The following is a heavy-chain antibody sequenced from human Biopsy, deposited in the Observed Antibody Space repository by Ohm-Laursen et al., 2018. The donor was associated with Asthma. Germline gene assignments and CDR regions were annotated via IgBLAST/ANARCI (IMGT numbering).Heavy chain of an antibody. D-gene: IGHD7-27*01. J-gene: IGHJ4*02. CDR3: ARHWDWGSFFDY. CDR2: ISYTGSA. V-gene: IGHV4-39*01. CDR1: GGSMSSSSYC. Sequence: SETLSLTCTVSGGSMSSSSYCWGWIRQPPGKGLEWMGSISYTGSAYHNPSLKSRVTISVDTSKNHFSLTLSSVTAADTAVYYCARHWDWGSFFDYWGQGTPVTVSS.